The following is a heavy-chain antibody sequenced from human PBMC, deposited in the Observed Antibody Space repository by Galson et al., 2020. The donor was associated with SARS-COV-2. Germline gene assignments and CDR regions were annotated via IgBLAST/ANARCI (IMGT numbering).Heavy chain of an antibody. J-gene: IGHJ4*02. CDR1: GFTFDDYA. CDR3: ANLCSSTSCYIVY. CDR2: ISWNSGSI. Sequence: SQKISCAASGFTFDDYAMHWVRQAPGKGLEWVSGISWNSGSIGYADSVKGRFTISRDNAKNSLYLQMNSLRAEDTALYYCANLCSSTSCYIVYWGQGTLVTVSS. D-gene: IGHD2-2*02. V-gene: IGHV3-9*01.